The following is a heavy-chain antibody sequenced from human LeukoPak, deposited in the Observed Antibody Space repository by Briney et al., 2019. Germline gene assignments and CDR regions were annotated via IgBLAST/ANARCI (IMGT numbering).Heavy chain of an antibody. CDR2: IYYSGST. D-gene: IGHD2/OR15-2a*01. Sequence: SETLSLTCTVSGGSISSSTYYWGWIRQPPGKGLEWIGSIYYSGSTYFNPSLKSRVTISVDTSKNQFSLNLSSLTAADTAMYFCARAFVGAYYYDQKFDYWGQGTLVTVSS. CDR3: ARAFVGAYYYDQKFDY. V-gene: IGHV4-39*07. J-gene: IGHJ4*02. CDR1: GGSISSSTYY.